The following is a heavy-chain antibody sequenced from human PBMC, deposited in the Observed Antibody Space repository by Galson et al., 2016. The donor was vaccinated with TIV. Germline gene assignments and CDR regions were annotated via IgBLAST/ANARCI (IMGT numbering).Heavy chain of an antibody. CDR2: IYGDGRT. CDR1: GFIVDDNY. CDR3: ARDRYYDARGYYYYYYGMDV. V-gene: IGHV3-53*01. J-gene: IGHJ6*02. D-gene: IGHD3-22*01. Sequence: SLRLSCAASGFIVDDNYMTWIRQAPGKGLEWVSVIYGDGRTYYTDSVRGRFTISRDGSKNTLYLQMDSLRAEDTAVYYCARDRYYDARGYYYYYYGMDVWGQGTTVTVSS.